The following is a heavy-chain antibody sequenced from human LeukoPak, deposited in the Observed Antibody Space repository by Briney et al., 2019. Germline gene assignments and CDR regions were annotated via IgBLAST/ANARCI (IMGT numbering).Heavy chain of an antibody. Sequence: SQTLSLTCTVSGGSISSSRYYWGWIRQPPGKGLEWIGSIYYSGSTYYNPSLKSRVTISVDTSKNQFSLKLSSVTAADTALYYCARGSMVRGVTGLYYYYMDVWGKGTTVTVSS. CDR2: IYYSGST. CDR1: GGSISSSRYY. D-gene: IGHD3-10*01. V-gene: IGHV4-39*07. J-gene: IGHJ6*03. CDR3: ARGSMVRGVTGLYYYYMDV.